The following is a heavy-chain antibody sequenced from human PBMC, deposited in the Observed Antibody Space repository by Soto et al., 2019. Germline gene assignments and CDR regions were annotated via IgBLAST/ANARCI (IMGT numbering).Heavy chain of an antibody. CDR1: GGSISTACDS. J-gene: IGHJ5*02. CDR3: ASAQFYSGSGRYDYLRFDL. CDR2: IYHSGTF. V-gene: IGHV4-30-2*01. D-gene: IGHD3-16*01. Sequence: SETLSLTCAVSGGSISTACDSWSWIRQPPGGGLEWIGYIYHSGTFLYNPSRKTRLTMSLDRSNNQFSPTLNSVTAAVPAIYYCASAQFYSGSGRYDYLRFDLWGQGTQVTVSS.